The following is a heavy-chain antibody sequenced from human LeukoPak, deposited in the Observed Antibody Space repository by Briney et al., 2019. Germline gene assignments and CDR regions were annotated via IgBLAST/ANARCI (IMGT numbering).Heavy chain of an antibody. J-gene: IGHJ3*02. Sequence: GGSLRPSCAASGFTFSSDSMNWVRQAPGKGLEWVSSISSSSSYIYYADSVKGRFTISRDNAKNSLYLQMNSLRAEDTAVYYCARDKLLAFDIWGQGTMVTVSS. V-gene: IGHV3-21*01. CDR1: GFTFSSDS. CDR3: ARDKLLAFDI. D-gene: IGHD2-21*01. CDR2: ISSSSSYI.